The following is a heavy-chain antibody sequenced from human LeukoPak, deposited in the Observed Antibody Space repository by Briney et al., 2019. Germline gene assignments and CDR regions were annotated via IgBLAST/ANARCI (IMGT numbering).Heavy chain of an antibody. V-gene: IGHV4-39*02. CDR2: IYYSGST. D-gene: IGHD3-22*01. J-gene: IGHJ6*03. Sequence: SETLSLTCSVSGDSISSSSSYWGWIRQPPGKGLEWIGSIYYSGSTYYNTSLKSRVTISVDTSKNQFSLKLSSVTAADTAVYYCARDRYYYDSSGYGDYYYYYMDVWGKGTTVTISS. CDR1: GDSISSSSSY. CDR3: ARDRYYYDSSGYGDYYYYYMDV.